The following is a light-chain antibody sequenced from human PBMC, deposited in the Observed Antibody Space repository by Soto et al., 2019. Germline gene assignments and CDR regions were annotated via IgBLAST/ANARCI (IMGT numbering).Light chain of an antibody. V-gene: IGKV1-39*01. CDR1: QGISTY. CDR2: AAS. J-gene: IGKJ1*01. CDR3: QQSYSSTWK. Sequence: DIQMIRFPSSLSVSVGVIVILTCRASQGISTYLNWYQKKPGKAPKLLIYAASSLQSGVPSRFSGSGSETDFTLTISSLQPEDFATYSCQQSYSSTWKSGQGTKVDIK.